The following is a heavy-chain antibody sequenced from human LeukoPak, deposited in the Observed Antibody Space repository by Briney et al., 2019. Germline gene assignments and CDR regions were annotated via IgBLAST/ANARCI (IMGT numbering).Heavy chain of an antibody. CDR2: INCNSGGT. CDR3: AREVSVRGKYSSGWYNSDHDAFDI. J-gene: IGHJ3*02. D-gene: IGHD6-19*01. V-gene: IGHV1-2*04. CDR1: GFTFTGYY. Sequence: GASVKVSYKASGFTFTGYYIHWVRQAPGQGLEWMGWINCNSGGTNYAQKFQGWVTMTRDTSITTAYMELSRLRSEDTAVYYCAREVSVRGKYSSGWYNSDHDAFDIWGQGTMVTVSS.